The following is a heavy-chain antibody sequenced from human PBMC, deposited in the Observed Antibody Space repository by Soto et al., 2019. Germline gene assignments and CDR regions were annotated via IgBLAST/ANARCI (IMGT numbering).Heavy chain of an antibody. V-gene: IGHV3-23*01. CDR3: AKYRPEKDPAFYI. Sequence: GGSLRLSCAASGFTFSSHAMSWVRQTPGKGLEWVSAISGSGGSTYYAASVKGRFTISRDNSKNTLYLQMNSLRADDTAVYYCAKYRPEKDPAFYIWGQGAMVTVSS. J-gene: IGHJ3*02. D-gene: IGHD3-16*02. CDR1: GFTFSSHA. CDR2: ISGSGGST.